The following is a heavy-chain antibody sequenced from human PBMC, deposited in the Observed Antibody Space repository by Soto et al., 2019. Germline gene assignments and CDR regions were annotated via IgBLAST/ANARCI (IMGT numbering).Heavy chain of an antibody. Sequence: QLQLQEPGPGLVKPSETLSLTCTVSGGSISSSSYYWGWMRQPPGKGLEWIGSIYYSGSTYYNPSLKSRVTISVDTSKNQFSLKLSSVTAADTAVYYCARHEGVVAEIDYWGQGTLVTVSS. CDR2: IYYSGST. CDR1: GGSISSSSYY. D-gene: IGHD2-15*01. V-gene: IGHV4-39*01. J-gene: IGHJ4*02. CDR3: ARHEGVVAEIDY.